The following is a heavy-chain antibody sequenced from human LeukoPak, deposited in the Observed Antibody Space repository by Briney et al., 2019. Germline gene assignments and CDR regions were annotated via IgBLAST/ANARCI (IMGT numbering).Heavy chain of an antibody. CDR1: GGSISSYY. CDR3: VRLLYSGYAFDI. D-gene: IGHD2-2*02. J-gene: IGHJ3*02. Sequence: PSETLSLTCTVSGGSISSYYWSWIRHPPGKGLERIGYIYYSGSTNYNPSLKSRVTISVDKSKNQFSLKLSSVTAADTAVYYCVRLLYSGYAFDIWGQGKMVTFSS. V-gene: IGHV4-59*12. CDR2: IYYSGST.